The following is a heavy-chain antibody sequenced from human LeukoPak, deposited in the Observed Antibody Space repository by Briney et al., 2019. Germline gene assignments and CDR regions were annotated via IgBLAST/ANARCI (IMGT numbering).Heavy chain of an antibody. CDR2: ISAYNGDT. CDR3: ATGWSGYFASLDY. CDR1: GYSFASYG. D-gene: IGHD3-3*01. Sequence: GASVKVSCKASGYSFASYGIHWVRQAPGQGLEWMGWISAYNGDTDYAQNLQGRVTMTTDTSTSTAYMELRSLRSDDTAVYYCATGWSGYFASLDYWGQGTRVTVSS. J-gene: IGHJ4*02. V-gene: IGHV1-18*01.